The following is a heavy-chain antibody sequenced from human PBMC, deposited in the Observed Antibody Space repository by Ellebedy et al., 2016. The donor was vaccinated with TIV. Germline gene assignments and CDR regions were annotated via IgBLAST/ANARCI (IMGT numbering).Heavy chain of an antibody. CDR2: VSYHGRNK. CDR3: ARDVRAYYYYMDV. V-gene: IGHV3-30*04. J-gene: IGHJ6*03. CDR1: ELTITNSA. Sequence: GGSLRLXXALSELTITNSAMHWVRQAPGKGLEWVAGVSYHGRNKYYADSVKGRFTISRDTSNNTVFMHMNSLRPEDTAVYYCARDVRAYYYYMDVWGIGTTVTVSS.